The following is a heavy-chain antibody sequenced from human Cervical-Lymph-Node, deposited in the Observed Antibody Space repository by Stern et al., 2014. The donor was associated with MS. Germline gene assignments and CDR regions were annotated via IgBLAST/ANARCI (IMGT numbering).Heavy chain of an antibody. CDR1: GFSLSTRGVG. V-gene: IGHV2-5*02. CDR2: IYWDDDK. J-gene: IGHJ4*02. CDR3: AHNRLWLYFDY. D-gene: IGHD4/OR15-4a*01. Sequence: QVTLSESGPTLVKPTQTLTLTCTFSGFSLSTRGVGVGWIRQPPGKPLECLALIYWDDDKRYSPSLRNRLTITRDTSRTQVVLTMTNMDPVDTATYYCAHNRLWLYFDYWGQGTLVTVSS.